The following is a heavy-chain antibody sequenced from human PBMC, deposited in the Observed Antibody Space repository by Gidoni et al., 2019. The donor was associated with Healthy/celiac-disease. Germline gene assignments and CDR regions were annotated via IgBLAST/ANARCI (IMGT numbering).Heavy chain of an antibody. V-gene: IGHV4-34*01. D-gene: IGHD3-22*01. J-gene: IGHJ4*02. CDR3: ARGRGTYYYDSSGYPGGY. CDR1: GGSFSGYY. CDR2: INHGGST. Sequence: QVQLQQWGAGLLKPSETLSLTCAVSGGSFSGYYWSWIRQPPGKGLEWIGEINHGGSTNYNPSLKSRVTISVDTSKNQFSLKLSSVTAADTAVYYCARGRGTYYYDSSGYPGGYWGQGTLVTVSS.